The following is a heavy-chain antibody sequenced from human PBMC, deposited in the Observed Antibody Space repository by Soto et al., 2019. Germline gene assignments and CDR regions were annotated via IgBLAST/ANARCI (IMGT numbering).Heavy chain of an antibody. CDR2: IYSAGST. J-gene: IGHJ4*02. V-gene: IGHV3-53*01. CDR1: GLTVSSSY. D-gene: IGHD5-18*01. Sequence: GGSLRLSCAASGLTVSSSYVSWVRQAPGKGLQWVSVIYSAGSTYYANSVKGRFTISRDISTNMVYLQMSSLTDEDTAVYYCARASEPEYSSAISFDIWGQGALVTVSS. CDR3: ARASEPEYSSAISFDI.